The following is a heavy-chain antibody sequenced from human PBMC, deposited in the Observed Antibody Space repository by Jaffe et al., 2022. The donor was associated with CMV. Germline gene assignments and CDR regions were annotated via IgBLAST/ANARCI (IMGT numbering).Heavy chain of an antibody. V-gene: IGHV4-59*01. CDR3: ARGREAAALDY. Sequence: QVQLQESGPGLVKPSETLSLSCTVSAGSISPDYWSWVRQPPGKGLEWIGYIYYSGNTNYNPSLKSRVTISVDTSKNQFYLKLSSVIAADTAVYYCARGREAAALDYWGQGTLVTVSS. D-gene: IGHD6-13*01. CDR2: IYYSGNT. CDR1: AGSISPDY. J-gene: IGHJ4*02.